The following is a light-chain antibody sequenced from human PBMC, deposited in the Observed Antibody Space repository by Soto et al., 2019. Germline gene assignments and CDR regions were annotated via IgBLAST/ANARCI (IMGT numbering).Light chain of an antibody. CDR2: AAS. V-gene: IGKV1-39*01. CDR1: QNIANF. Sequence: DIQMTQSPSSLSASVGDRVTITCRASQNIANFLNWYQQKPGKAPKLLIYAASSLQSGVPSRFSGGGFGTDFTLTISSLQSEDFATYYCQQNSSSPPITFGQGTRLDIK. CDR3: QQNSSSPPIT. J-gene: IGKJ5*01.